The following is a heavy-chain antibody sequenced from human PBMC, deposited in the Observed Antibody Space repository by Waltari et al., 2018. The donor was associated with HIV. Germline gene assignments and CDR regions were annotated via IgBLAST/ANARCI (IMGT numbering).Heavy chain of an antibody. V-gene: IGHV3-23*01. CDR2: INGRGTST. D-gene: IGHD2-2*01. CDR3: VKVVVHAYYYNGLDV. J-gene: IGHJ6*02. CDR1: GFLFSSCV. Sequence: EVQVLESAGDLVQPGGSLRRPCSGSGFLFSSCVMAWVLQAPGTGLEWGSTINGRGTSTYYADSVKGRFTISRDNSQSMVYLQMNSLKVEDTAVFYCVKVVVHAYYYNGLDVWGQGTTVTVSS.